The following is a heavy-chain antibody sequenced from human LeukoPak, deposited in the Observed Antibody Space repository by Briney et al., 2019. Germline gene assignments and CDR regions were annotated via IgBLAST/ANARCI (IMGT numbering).Heavy chain of an antibody. CDR1: GFTFSSHG. V-gene: IGHV3-23*01. J-gene: IGHJ1*01. D-gene: IGHD3-22*01. CDR3: ARDSARDSSGYSLEYFQH. Sequence: GGSLRLSCAASGFTFSSHGMNWVRQAPGKGLEWVSGIRGDGVTTYYADSVKGRFTISRDNAKNTLYLQMNSLRAEDTAVYYCARDSARDSSGYSLEYFQHWGQGTLVTVSS. CDR2: IRGDGVTT.